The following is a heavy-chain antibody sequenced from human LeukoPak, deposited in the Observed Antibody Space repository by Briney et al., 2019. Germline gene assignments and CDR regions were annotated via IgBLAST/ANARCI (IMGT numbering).Heavy chain of an antibody. Sequence: GGSLRLSCAASGFTSSSYGMSWVRQTPGKGLEWVSTISSGGPTTYYADSVKGRFTISRDNSKNTLYLQMNSLRAEDTAVYYCAKGDTTWELPHDYWGQGTLVTVSS. D-gene: IGHD1-26*01. CDR2: ISSGGPTT. CDR3: AKGDTTWELPHDY. V-gene: IGHV3-23*01. J-gene: IGHJ4*02. CDR1: GFTSSSYG.